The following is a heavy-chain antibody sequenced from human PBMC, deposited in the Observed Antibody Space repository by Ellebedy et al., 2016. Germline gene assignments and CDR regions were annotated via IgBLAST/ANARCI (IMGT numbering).Heavy chain of an antibody. CDR3: ARAAITMVRGVILPPGAYDY. D-gene: IGHD3-10*01. CDR1: GYTFTGYY. CDR2: INPNSGGT. J-gene: IGHJ4*02. V-gene: IGHV1-2*04. Sequence: ASVKVSCKASGYTFTGYYMHWVRQAPGQGLEWMGWINPNSGGTNYAQKFQGWVTMTRDTSISTAYMELSRLRSSDTAVYYCARAAITMVRGVILPPGAYDYWGQGTLVTVSS.